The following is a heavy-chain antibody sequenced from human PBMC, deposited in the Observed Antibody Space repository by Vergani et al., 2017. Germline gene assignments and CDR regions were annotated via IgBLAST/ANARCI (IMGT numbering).Heavy chain of an antibody. CDR1: GFTFSSYW. CDR2: IKQDGSEK. D-gene: IGHD2-15*01. J-gene: IGHJ4*02. CDR3: ARSYCSGGSCCSGTFDY. V-gene: IGHV3-7*03. Sequence: EVQLVESGGGLVQPGGSLRLSCAASGFTFSSYWMSWVRQAPGKGLEWVANIKQDGSEKYYVDSVKGRFTISRDNAKNSLYLQMNSLRAEDTAVYYCARSYCSGGSCCSGTFDYWGQGTLVTVSS.